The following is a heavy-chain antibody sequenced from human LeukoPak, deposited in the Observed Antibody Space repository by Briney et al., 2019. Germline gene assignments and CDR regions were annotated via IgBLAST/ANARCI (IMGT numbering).Heavy chain of an antibody. J-gene: IGHJ4*02. D-gene: IGHD1-14*01. V-gene: IGHV3-66*01. Sequence: PGGSLRLSCAASGFTVSSNYMSWVRQAPGKGLEWVSVIYSGGSTYYADSVKGRFTISGDNSKNTLYLQMNSLRAEDRAVYYCAKDLIGSITLDYWGQGTLVTVSS. CDR1: GFTVSSNY. CDR3: AKDLIGSITLDY. CDR2: IYSGGST.